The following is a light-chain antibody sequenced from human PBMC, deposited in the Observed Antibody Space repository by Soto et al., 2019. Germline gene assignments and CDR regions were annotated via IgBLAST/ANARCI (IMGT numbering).Light chain of an antibody. CDR2: DVT. CDR1: SSDVGGYNF. CDR3: SSYTSISTYV. V-gene: IGLV2-14*01. J-gene: IGLJ1*01. Sequence: QSVLTQPASVSGSPGQSITISCTGTSSDVGGYNFVSWYQQHPDKAPKLMIYDVTNRPSGVSNRFSGFKSGNTASLTISGLQAEDEADYYCSSYTSISTYVFGTGTKVTVL.